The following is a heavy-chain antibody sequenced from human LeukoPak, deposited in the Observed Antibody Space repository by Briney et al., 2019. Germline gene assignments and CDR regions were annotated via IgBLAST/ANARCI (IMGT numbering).Heavy chain of an antibody. CDR2: ISYDGSNK. D-gene: IGHD3-10*01. Sequence: GGSLRLSCAASGFTFSSYAMHWVRQAPGKGLEWVAVISYDGSNKYYADSVKGRFTISRDNSKNTLYLQMNSLRAEDTAVYYCARSTMVRGVVVTNYYYYMDVWGKGTTVTVSS. J-gene: IGHJ6*03. V-gene: IGHV3-30*04. CDR3: ARSTMVRGVVVTNYYYYMDV. CDR1: GFTFSSYA.